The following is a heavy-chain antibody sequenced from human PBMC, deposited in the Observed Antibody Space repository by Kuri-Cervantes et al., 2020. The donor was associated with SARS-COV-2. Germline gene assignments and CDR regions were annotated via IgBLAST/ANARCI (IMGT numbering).Heavy chain of an antibody. D-gene: IGHD3-22*01. Sequence: GGSLRLSRAASGFTFSSYEMNWVRQAPGKGLEWVSYISSSGSTIYYADSVKGRFTISRDNAKNSLYLQMNSLRAEDTAVYYCAREGYYEPTDMDVWGQGTTVTVSS. V-gene: IGHV3-48*03. J-gene: IGHJ6*02. CDR3: AREGYYEPTDMDV. CDR1: GFTFSSYE. CDR2: ISSSGSTI.